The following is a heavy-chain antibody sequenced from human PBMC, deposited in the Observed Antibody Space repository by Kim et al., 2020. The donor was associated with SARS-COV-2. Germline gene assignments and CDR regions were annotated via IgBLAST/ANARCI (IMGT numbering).Heavy chain of an antibody. J-gene: IGHJ3*02. CDR2: ISYDGSNK. CDR3: AKVRIWTYYYVEGDAFDI. D-gene: IGHD3-10*02. CDR1: GFTFSSYG. Sequence: GGSLRLSCAASGFTFSSYGMHWVRQAPGKGLEWVAVISYDGSNKYYADSVKGRFTISRDNSKNTLYLQMNSLRAEDTAVYYCAKVRIWTYYYVEGDAFDIWGQGTMVTVSS. V-gene: IGHV3-30*18.